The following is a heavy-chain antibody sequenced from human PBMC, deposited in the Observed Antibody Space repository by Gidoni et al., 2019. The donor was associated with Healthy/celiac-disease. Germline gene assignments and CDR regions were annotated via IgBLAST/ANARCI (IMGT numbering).Heavy chain of an antibody. D-gene: IGHD4-17*01. CDR1: GFTFSSDA. CDR2: SSGSGGST. CDR3: AKDRDGDYGGFDY. Sequence: EVQLLESGGGLVQPGGSLRLSCAASGFTFSSDAMSCVRQAPGKGVAGVEASSGSGGSTYYADYVKGRFTISRDNSKNTLYLQMNSLRAEDTAVYYCAKDRDGDYGGFDYWGQGTLVTVSS. J-gene: IGHJ4*02. V-gene: IGHV3-23*01.